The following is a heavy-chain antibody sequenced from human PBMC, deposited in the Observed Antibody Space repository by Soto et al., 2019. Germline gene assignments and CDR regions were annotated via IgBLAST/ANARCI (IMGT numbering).Heavy chain of an antibody. CDR2: IWYDGSNK. J-gene: IGHJ5*02. CDR3: ARDPRRLRYFDWLLSGWFDP. D-gene: IGHD3-9*01. Sequence: GGSLRLSCAASGFTFSSYGMHWVRQAPGNGLEWVAVIWYDGSNKYYADSVKGRFTISRDNSKNTLYLQMNSLRAEDTAVYYCARDPRRLRYFDWLLSGWFDPWGQGTLVTVSS. CDR1: GFTFSSYG. V-gene: IGHV3-33*01.